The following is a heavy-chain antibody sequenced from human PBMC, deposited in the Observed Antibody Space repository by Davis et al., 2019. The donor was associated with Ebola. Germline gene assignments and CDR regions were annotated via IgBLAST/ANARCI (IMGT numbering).Heavy chain of an antibody. CDR2: ISGRDDYT. CDR3: ARVNAVTGYSRFDP. J-gene: IGHJ5*02. Sequence: SLKISCAVSGFSISDYFMTWIRQAPGKGLEWVAYISGRDDYTNYAESVRGRFTISRDNAGKSLYLQMDSLRAEDTALYYCARVNAVTGYSRFDPWGQGTLVTGSS. D-gene: IGHD3-9*01. V-gene: IGHV3-11*06. CDR1: GFSISDYF.